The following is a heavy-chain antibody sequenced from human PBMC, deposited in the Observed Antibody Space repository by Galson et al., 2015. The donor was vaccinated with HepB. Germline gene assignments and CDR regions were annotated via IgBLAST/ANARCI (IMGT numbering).Heavy chain of an antibody. CDR3: ARDPDYGGNSDY. J-gene: IGHJ4*02. CDR1: GFTFSSYA. D-gene: IGHD4-23*01. Sequence: SLRLSCAASGFTFSSYAMSWVRQAPGKGLEWVANIKQDGSEKYYVDSVKGRFTIPRDNAKNSLYLLMNSLRAEDTAVYYCARDPDYGGNSDYWGQGTLVTVSS. V-gene: IGHV3-7*03. CDR2: IKQDGSEK.